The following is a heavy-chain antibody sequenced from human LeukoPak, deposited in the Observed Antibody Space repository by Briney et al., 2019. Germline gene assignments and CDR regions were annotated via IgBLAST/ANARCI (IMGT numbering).Heavy chain of an antibody. V-gene: IGHV3-74*01. CDR1: GFTFSNYW. CDR3: ARGTGTTFDY. Sequence: PGRSLRLSCAASGFTFSNYWIHWVRQAPGKGLVWVSRFNGDGVSTTYADSVKGRFTISSDNAKNTLYLQMNSLRAEDTAVYYCARGTGTTFDYWGQGTLVTVSS. CDR2: FNGDGVST. J-gene: IGHJ4*02. D-gene: IGHD1-1*01.